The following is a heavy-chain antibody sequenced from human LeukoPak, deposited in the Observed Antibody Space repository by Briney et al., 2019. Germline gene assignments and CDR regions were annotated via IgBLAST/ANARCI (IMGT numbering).Heavy chain of an antibody. V-gene: IGHV3-48*02. CDR1: GFTFSSYS. D-gene: IGHD6-19*01. CDR3: ARDAKAVAPHTAIFDY. J-gene: IGHJ4*02. Sequence: GGSLRLSCAASGFTFSSYSMNWVRQAPGKGLEWVSYISSSSSTIYYADSVKGRFTISRDNAKNSLYLQMNSLRDEDTAVYYCARDAKAVAPHTAIFDYWGQGTLVTVSS. CDR2: ISSSSSTI.